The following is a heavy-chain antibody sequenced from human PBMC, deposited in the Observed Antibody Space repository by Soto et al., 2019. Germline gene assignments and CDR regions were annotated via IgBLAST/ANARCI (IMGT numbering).Heavy chain of an antibody. Sequence: EVQLVESGGGLVQPGGSLRLSCAASGFSFSSYWMSWVRQAPGKGLEWVANILLDGSEKNYVDSVKGRFTISRDNANNSLYLQLNSLRAEDTAVYYCARSGIYRICPFDYWGQGTLVTVSS. J-gene: IGHJ4*02. V-gene: IGHV3-7*01. CDR2: ILLDGSEK. CDR3: ARSGIYRICPFDY. D-gene: IGHD1-26*01. CDR1: GFSFSSYW.